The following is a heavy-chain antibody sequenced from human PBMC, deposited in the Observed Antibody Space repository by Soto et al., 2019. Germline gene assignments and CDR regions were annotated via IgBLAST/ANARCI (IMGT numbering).Heavy chain of an antibody. CDR1: GFSFNNYA. CDR2: ISFDGSNK. V-gene: IGHV3-30-3*01. D-gene: IGHD2-21*02. CDR3: ARGATAIPTPLGY. Sequence: QVQLVESGGGVVQPGKSRRLSCAASGFSFNNYAIHWVRQGPGKGLEWVAVISFDGSNKFYADSVKGRFTISRDNPKNIVFLQMDSLRAEDTPLYYCARGATAIPTPLGYWGQGALVTVSS. J-gene: IGHJ4*02.